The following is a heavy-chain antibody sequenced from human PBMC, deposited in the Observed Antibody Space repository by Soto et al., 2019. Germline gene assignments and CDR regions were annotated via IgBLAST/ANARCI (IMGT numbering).Heavy chain of an antibody. V-gene: IGHV4-59*08. CDR3: ARSPKKQLVLSL. CDR1: GGSISSYY. Sequence: QVQLKESGPGLVKPSETLSLTCTVSGGSISSYYWSWIRQPPGKGLEWIGYIYYSGSTNYNPSLKNRVNISVDTSKNQFSLKLSSVTAADTAVYYCARSPKKQLVLSLWGQGTLVTVSS. CDR2: IYYSGST. J-gene: IGHJ4*02. D-gene: IGHD6-13*01.